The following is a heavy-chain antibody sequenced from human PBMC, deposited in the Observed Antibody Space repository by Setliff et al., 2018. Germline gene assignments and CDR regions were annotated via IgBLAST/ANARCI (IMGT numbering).Heavy chain of an antibody. CDR3: ARRYFDSGSYFYFDY. CDR1: GGSISSGGYY. J-gene: IGHJ4*02. Sequence: SETLSLTCTVSGGSISSGGYYWSWIRQHPGKGLEWIGYIYYSGSTSYYNPSLKSRVTISVDTSKNQFSLKLSSVTAADTAVYFCARRYFDSGSYFYFDYWGQGTLVTVSS. D-gene: IGHD3-10*01. V-gene: IGHV4-31*03. CDR2: IYYSGSTS.